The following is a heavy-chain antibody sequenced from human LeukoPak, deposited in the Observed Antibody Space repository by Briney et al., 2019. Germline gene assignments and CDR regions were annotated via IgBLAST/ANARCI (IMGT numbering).Heavy chain of an antibody. CDR3: ARGPQTYYYDSSGHGFDY. V-gene: IGHV3-23*01. Sequence: GGSLRLSCAASGFSFSNYAMTWVRQAQGKGLEWVSTISGNAGSTYYADSVKGRFTISRDNSKNTLYLQMNSLRAEDTAVYYCARGPQTYYYDSSGHGFDYWGQGTLVTVSS. J-gene: IGHJ4*02. D-gene: IGHD3-22*01. CDR2: ISGNAGST. CDR1: GFSFSNYA.